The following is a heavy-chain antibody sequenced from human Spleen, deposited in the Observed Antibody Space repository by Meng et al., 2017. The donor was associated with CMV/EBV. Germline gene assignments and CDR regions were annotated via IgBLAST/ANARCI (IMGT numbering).Heavy chain of an antibody. Sequence: ASVKVSCKASGYTFTSYYMHWVRQAPGQGLEWMGIINPSGGSTSYAQKFQGRVTMTRDTSTSTVYMELSSLRSEDTAVYYCARYANQNGIPFYYFDYWGQGAPVTVSS. CDR2: INPSGGST. CDR1: GYTFTSYY. J-gene: IGHJ4*02. V-gene: IGHV1-46*01. D-gene: IGHD2-21*01. CDR3: ARYANQNGIPFYYFDY.